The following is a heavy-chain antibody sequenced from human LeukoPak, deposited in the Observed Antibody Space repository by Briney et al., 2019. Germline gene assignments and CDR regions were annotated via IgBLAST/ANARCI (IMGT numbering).Heavy chain of an antibody. D-gene: IGHD4-11*01. CDR2: IIPIFGTT. CDR1: GGTFSSYA. Sequence: SVNVSCKASGGTFSSYAISWVRQAPGQGLEWMGGIIPIFGTTNYAQKFQGRVTITTDESTSTAYMELSSLRSEDTAVYYCARSPLYGNLYYFDYWGQGTLVTVSS. V-gene: IGHV1-69*05. J-gene: IGHJ4*02. CDR3: ARSPLYGNLYYFDY.